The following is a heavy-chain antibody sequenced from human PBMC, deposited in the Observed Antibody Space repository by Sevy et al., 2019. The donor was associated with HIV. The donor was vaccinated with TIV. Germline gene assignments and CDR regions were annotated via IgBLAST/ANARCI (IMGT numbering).Heavy chain of an antibody. CDR1: GFTVSSNY. J-gene: IGHJ6*02. D-gene: IGHD1-7*01. Sequence: GGSLRLSCAASGFTVSSNYMSWVRQAPGKGPEWVSVIYSGGSTYYADSVKGRFTISRDNSKNTLYLQMNSLRAEDTAVYYCARDQRDWNSLGGYYYYYGMDVWGQGTTVTVSS. CDR3: ARDQRDWNSLGGYYYYYGMDV. V-gene: IGHV3-53*01. CDR2: IYSGGST.